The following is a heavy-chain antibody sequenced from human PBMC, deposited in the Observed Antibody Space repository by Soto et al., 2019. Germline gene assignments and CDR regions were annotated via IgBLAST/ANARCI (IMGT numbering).Heavy chain of an antibody. D-gene: IGHD3-10*01. V-gene: IGHV3-30*18. CDR3: AKDYYYYGSGSRPDYYYYYYMDV. CDR2: ISYDGSNK. Sequence: QVQLVESGGGVVQPGRSLRLSCAASGFTFSSYGMHWVRQAPGKGLEWVAVISYDGSNKYYADSVKGRFTISRDNSKNTLYLQMNSLRAEDTAVYYCAKDYYYYGSGSRPDYYYYYYMDVWDKGTPVTVS. CDR1: GFTFSSYG. J-gene: IGHJ6*03.